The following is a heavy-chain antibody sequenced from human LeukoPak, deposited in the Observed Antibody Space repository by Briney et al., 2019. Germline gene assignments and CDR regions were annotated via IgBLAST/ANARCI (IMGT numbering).Heavy chain of an antibody. CDR1: GFTFSSYW. D-gene: IGHD2-21*01. Sequence: GGSLRLSCAASGFTFSSYWTSWVRQAPGKGLGWVANINQDRSEKYYVDSVKGRFTISRDNAKNSLYLQMSSLRAEDTAVYYCARDRGDPTIYWGQGTLVTVSS. J-gene: IGHJ4*02. CDR2: INQDRSEK. V-gene: IGHV3-7*01. CDR3: ARDRGDPTIY.